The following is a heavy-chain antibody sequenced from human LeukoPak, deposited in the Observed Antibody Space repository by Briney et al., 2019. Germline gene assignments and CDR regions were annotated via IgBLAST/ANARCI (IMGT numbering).Heavy chain of an antibody. J-gene: IGHJ4*02. V-gene: IGHV1-69*13. CDR3: ARGMITFGGVIADYFDY. CDR1: RGTFSTYA. Sequence: SVNVSCKASRGTFSTYAISWVRQAPGQGLEWMGGIIPIFGTANYSQKFQGRVTITADESTSTAYMELSSLRSEDTAVYYCARGMITFGGVIADYFDYWGQGTLVTVSS. CDR2: IIPIFGTA. D-gene: IGHD3-16*02.